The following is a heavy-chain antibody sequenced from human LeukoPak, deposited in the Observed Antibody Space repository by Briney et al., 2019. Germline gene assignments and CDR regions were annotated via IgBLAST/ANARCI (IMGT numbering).Heavy chain of an antibody. D-gene: IGHD1-26*01. CDR3: ARGPPGVVGAGSAEYFQH. CDR1: GYTFTSYG. J-gene: IGHJ1*01. Sequence: ASVKVSCKASGYTFTSYGISWVRQAPGQGLEWMGWISAYNGNTNYAQKLQGRVTMTTDTSTSTAYMELRSLRSDDTAVYYCARGPPGVVGAGSAEYFQHWGQGTLVTVSS. CDR2: ISAYNGNT. V-gene: IGHV1-18*01.